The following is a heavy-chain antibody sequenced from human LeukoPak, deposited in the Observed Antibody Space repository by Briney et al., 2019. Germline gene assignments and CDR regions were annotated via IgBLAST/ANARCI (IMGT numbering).Heavy chain of an antibody. Sequence: GGSLRLSCAASGFTFSNYAMTWVRQAPGKGLEWVSGISASGGTTYYADSVRGRFTISRDNSMNTLFLQMNSLRAEDTAVYYCAKRPRDSTGYYLGAFDFWGLGTMVTVSS. CDR3: AKRPRDSTGYYLGAFDF. J-gene: IGHJ3*01. CDR2: ISASGGTT. V-gene: IGHV3-23*01. D-gene: IGHD3-22*01. CDR1: GFTFSNYA.